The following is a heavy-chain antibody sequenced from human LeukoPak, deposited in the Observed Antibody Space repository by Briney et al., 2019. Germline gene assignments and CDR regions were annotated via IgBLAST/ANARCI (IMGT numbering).Heavy chain of an antibody. Sequence: PGGSLRLSCAASGFTFSSYEMNWVRQAPGKGLEWVSSISCTSTYIHYGDSVKGRFTISRDNAKNSLYLQMDSLRAEDTAVYYCARDRHYSDSGGYWTSLYYHMDVWGKGTTITVSS. CDR3: ARDRHYSDSGGYWTSLYYHMDV. CDR1: GFTFSSYE. CDR2: ISCTSTYI. V-gene: IGHV3-21*01. D-gene: IGHD3-22*01. J-gene: IGHJ6*03.